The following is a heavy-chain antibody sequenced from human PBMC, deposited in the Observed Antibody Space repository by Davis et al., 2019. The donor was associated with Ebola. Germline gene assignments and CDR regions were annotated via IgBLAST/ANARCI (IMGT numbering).Heavy chain of an antibody. CDR2: ISAYNGNT. D-gene: IGHD6-19*01. V-gene: IGHV1-18*04. CDR1: GYTFTSYG. Sequence: ASVKVSCKASGYTFTSYGISWVRQAPGQGLEWMGWISAYNGNTNYAQKLQGRVTMTTDTSTSTAYMELRSLRSDDTAVYYCAREAPGIAVMGNDYWGQGTLVTVSS. J-gene: IGHJ4*02. CDR3: AREAPGIAVMGNDY.